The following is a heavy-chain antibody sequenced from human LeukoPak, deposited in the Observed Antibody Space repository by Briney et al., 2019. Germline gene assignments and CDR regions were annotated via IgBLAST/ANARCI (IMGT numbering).Heavy chain of an antibody. Sequence: PGGSLRLSCAASGFTFRSYWMHWVRQAPGKGLVWVSRVKGDGSFTNYADSVYGRFTISRDNAKNTLYLHMHSLRAEDTAVCYCVRDGDDFNFDYWGQGSLVTVSS. CDR3: VRDGDDFNFDY. V-gene: IGHV3-74*01. D-gene: IGHD5-24*01. CDR1: GFTFRSYW. CDR2: VKGDGSFT. J-gene: IGHJ4*02.